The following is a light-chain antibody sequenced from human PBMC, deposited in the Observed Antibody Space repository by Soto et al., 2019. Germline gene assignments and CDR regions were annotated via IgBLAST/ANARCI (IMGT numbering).Light chain of an antibody. CDR2: DVS. CDR1: SSDVGAYDY. J-gene: IGLJ1*01. Sequence: QSALTQPASVSGSPGQSITISCTGTSSDVGAYDYVSWYQQHPGEVPKLMIFDVSDRPSGVSNRFSGSKSGNTASLTISGLQAEDEDDYYCSSFTTSTSYVFGTGNKLTVL. CDR3: SSFTTSTSYV. V-gene: IGLV2-14*03.